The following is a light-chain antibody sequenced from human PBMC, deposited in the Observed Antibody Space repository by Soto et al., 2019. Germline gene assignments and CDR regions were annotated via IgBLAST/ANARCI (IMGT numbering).Light chain of an antibody. CDR3: QQYNTYE. J-gene: IGKJ1*01. V-gene: IGKV1-5*01. Sequence: DIQMTQSPSTLSASVGDRVTITCRASQSISDWLAWYQQKPGKAPKLLIYDISNLEIGVPSRFSGSGSGTEFTLTISGLQPDDFATYYCQQYNTYEFRQGTKVDIK. CDR1: QSISDW. CDR2: DIS.